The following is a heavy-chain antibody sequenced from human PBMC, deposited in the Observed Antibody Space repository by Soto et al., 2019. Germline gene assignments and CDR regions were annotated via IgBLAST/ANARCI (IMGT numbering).Heavy chain of an antibody. CDR2: IFYSGST. D-gene: IGHD2-15*01. Sequence: SETLSLTCTVSGGSISSSSYYWGWIRQPPGKGLEWIGSIFYSGSTYYNPSLKSRVTISVDTSKNQFSLKLSSVTAADTAVYYCARHLTYCSAGSCYSDFPYYGMDVWRQATTVTVS. V-gene: IGHV4-39*01. CDR1: GGSISSSSYY. J-gene: IGHJ6*02. CDR3: ARHLTYCSAGSCYSDFPYYGMDV.